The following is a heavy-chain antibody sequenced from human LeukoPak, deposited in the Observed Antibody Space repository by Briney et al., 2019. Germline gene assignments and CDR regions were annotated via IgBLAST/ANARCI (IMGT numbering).Heavy chain of an antibody. CDR2: TSAYNGNT. J-gene: IGHJ3*02. CDR1: GYTFTSYG. V-gene: IGHV1-18*01. Sequence: ASVKVSCKASGYTFTSYGISWVRQAPGQGLEWMGWTSAYNGNTNYAQKLQGRVTMTTDTSTDTAYMELSSLRSEDTAVYYCATDYYDSSGFDAFDIWGQGTMVTVSS. CDR3: ATDYYDSSGFDAFDI. D-gene: IGHD3-22*01.